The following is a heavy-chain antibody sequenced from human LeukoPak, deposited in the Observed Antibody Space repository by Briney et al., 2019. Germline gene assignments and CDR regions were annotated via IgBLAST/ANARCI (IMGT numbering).Heavy chain of an antibody. V-gene: IGHV4-59*12. Sequence: SETLSLTCTVSGGSISSYYWSWIRQPPGKGLEWIGSIYYSGSTYYNPSLKSRVTISVDTSKNQFSLKLSSVTAADTAVYYCAREVRWGYSYGCVYWGQGTLVTVSS. D-gene: IGHD5-18*01. CDR1: GGSISSYY. CDR2: IYYSGST. J-gene: IGHJ4*02. CDR3: AREVRWGYSYGCVY.